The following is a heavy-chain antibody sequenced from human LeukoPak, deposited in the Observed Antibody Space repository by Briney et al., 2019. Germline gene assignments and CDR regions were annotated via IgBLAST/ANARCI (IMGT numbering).Heavy chain of an antibody. Sequence: DSVKGRFTISRDNSKNTLYLQMNSLRAEDTAVYYCARGIGGYYYYGMDVWGQGTTVTVSS. D-gene: IGHD3-16*01. J-gene: IGHJ6*02. V-gene: IGHV3-23*01. CDR3: ARGIGGYYYYGMDV.